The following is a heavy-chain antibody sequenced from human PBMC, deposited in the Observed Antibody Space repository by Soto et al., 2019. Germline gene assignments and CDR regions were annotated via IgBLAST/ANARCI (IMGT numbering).Heavy chain of an antibody. CDR1: GFTFSSYA. CDR2: ISSNGGST. V-gene: IGHV3-64*01. CDR3: ARESDGEELWLLDY. Sequence: GGSLRLSCAASGFTFSSYALHWVRQAPGKGLEYVSAISSNGGSTYYANSVKGRFTISRDNSKNTLYLQMGSLRAEDMAVYYCARESDGEELWLLDYWGQGTLVTVSS. D-gene: IGHD5-18*01. J-gene: IGHJ4*02.